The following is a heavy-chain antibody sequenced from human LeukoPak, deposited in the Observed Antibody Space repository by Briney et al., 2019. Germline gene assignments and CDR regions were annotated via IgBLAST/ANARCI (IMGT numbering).Heavy chain of an antibody. Sequence: GGSLRLSCAVSGFTFSSYSMNWVRQAPGKGLEGVSYISGGSSIIKYADSVKGRLTISRDNAQNSLYLQMNSLRAEDTAVYYCARDYDHSFDYWGQGILVTVSS. CDR3: ARDYDHSFDY. D-gene: IGHD5-12*01. V-gene: IGHV3-48*01. CDR1: GFTFSSYS. J-gene: IGHJ4*02. CDR2: ISGGSSII.